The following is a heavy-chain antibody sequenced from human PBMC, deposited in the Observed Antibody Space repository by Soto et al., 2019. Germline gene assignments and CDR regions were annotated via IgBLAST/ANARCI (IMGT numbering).Heavy chain of an antibody. D-gene: IGHD3-22*01. CDR1: GFTFSGYN. J-gene: IGHJ4*02. CDR3: AKPRGYYDSSGYPTPYY. Sequence: GGSLRLSCAASGFTFSGYNMNWVRQAPGKGLEWVSYISSSSGTIYYADSVKGRFTISRDNAKNSLYLQMNSLRAEDTAVYYCAKPRGYYDSSGYPTPYYRARGTSVPVSA. V-gene: IGHV3-48*01. CDR2: ISSSSGTI.